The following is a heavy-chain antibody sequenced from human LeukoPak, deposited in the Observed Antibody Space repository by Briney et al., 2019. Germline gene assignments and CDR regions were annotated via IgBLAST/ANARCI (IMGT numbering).Heavy chain of an antibody. CDR1: GFTFSSYA. CDR3: AKGKDLYGALDI. Sequence: GGSLRLSCAASGFTFSSYAMSWVRQAPGKGLEWVSAISGSGGSTYYADSAKGRFTISRDNSKNTLFLQMDSLRVEDTAVYYCAKGKDLYGALDIWGQGTMVTVSS. J-gene: IGHJ3*02. CDR2: ISGSGGST. V-gene: IGHV3-23*01. D-gene: IGHD3-16*01.